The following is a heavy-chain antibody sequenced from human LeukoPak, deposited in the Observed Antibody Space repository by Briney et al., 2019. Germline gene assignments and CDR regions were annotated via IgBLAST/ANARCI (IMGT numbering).Heavy chain of an antibody. CDR2: ISAYNGNT. D-gene: IGHD6-13*01. V-gene: IGHV1-18*01. CDR3: ARDGAIVAAGYSYYHYYLDV. CDR1: GYTFTSYG. J-gene: IGHJ6*03. Sequence: ASVKVSCKASGYTFTSYGISWVRQAPGQGLKWMGWISAYNGNTNYAQKLQGRVTMTTDTSTSTVYMELRRLRSDDTAVYHCARDGAIVAAGYSYYHYYLDVWGKGTTVTVSS.